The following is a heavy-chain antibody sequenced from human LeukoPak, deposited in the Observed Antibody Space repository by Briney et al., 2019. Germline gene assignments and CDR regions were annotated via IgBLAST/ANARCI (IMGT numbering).Heavy chain of an antibody. CDR1: GYTLTELS. J-gene: IGHJ4*02. V-gene: IGHV1-24*01. Sequence: ASVKVSWKVSGYTLTELSMHWVRQAPGKGLEWMGGFDPEDGETIYAQKFQGRVTMTEDTSTDTAYMELSSLRSEDTAVYYCATEFGIDSSGYYRDDFDYWGQGTLVTVSS. CDR2: FDPEDGET. CDR3: ATEFGIDSSGYYRDDFDY. D-gene: IGHD3-22*01.